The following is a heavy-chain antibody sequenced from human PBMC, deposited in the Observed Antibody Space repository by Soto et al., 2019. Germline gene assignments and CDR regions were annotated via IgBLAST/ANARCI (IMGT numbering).Heavy chain of an antibody. Sequence: GGSLRLSCAASGFTFSSYGMHWVRQAPGKGLEWVAVISYDGSNKYYADSVKGRFTISRDNSKNTLYLQMNSLRAEDTAVYYCAKDHLLGCSSTSCSPADYWGQGTLVTVSS. CDR3: AKDHLLGCSSTSCSPADY. V-gene: IGHV3-30*18. CDR1: GFTFSSYG. J-gene: IGHJ4*02. CDR2: ISYDGSNK. D-gene: IGHD2-2*01.